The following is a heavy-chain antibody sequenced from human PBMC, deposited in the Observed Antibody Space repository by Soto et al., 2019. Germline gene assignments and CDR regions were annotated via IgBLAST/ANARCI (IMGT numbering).Heavy chain of an antibody. Sequence: GGSLRLSCAASGFTFSDYYMSWIRQAPGKGLEWVSYISSSGSTIYYADSVKGRFTISRGNAKNSLYLQMNSLRAEDTAVYYCASKRKLRGIVVVPAARKPQNVDYWGQGTLVTVSS. J-gene: IGHJ4*02. D-gene: IGHD2-2*01. CDR1: GFTFSDYY. CDR2: ISSSGSTI. CDR3: ASKRKLRGIVVVPAARKPQNVDY. V-gene: IGHV3-11*01.